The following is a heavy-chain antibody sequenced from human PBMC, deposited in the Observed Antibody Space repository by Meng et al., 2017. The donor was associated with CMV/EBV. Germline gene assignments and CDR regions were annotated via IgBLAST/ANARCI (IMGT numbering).Heavy chain of an antibody. CDR2: IYYSGST. J-gene: IGHJ6*02. CDR3: AGGGVRLLEWLFPGGDYYYGMDV. V-gene: IGHV4-39*07. CDR1: GGSISSSSYY. D-gene: IGHD3-3*01. Sequence: SETLSLTCTVSGGSISSSSYYWGWIRQPPGKGLEWIGSIYYSGSTYYNPSLKSRVTISVDTSKNQFSLKLSSVTAADTAVYYCAGGGVRLLEWLFPGGDYYYGMDVWGQGTTVTVSS.